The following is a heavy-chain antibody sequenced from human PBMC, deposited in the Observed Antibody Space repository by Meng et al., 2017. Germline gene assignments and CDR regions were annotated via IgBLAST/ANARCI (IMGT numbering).Heavy chain of an antibody. CDR1: GDTVSSNSAA. Sequence: HVQLQQSGPGLVKHSQTLSLACAISGDTVSSNSAAWNWSRQSPSRGLEWLGRTYYRSKWYNDYAVSVKSRITINPDTSKNQFSLQLNSVTPEDTAVYYCARGVVYAISYFDYWGQGTLVTVSS. CDR2: TYYRSKWYN. CDR3: ARGVVYAISYFDY. D-gene: IGHD2-8*02. V-gene: IGHV6-1*01. J-gene: IGHJ4*02.